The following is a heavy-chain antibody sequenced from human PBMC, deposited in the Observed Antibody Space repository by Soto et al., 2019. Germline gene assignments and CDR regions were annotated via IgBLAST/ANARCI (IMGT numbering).Heavy chain of an antibody. V-gene: IGHV3-23*01. J-gene: IGHJ1*01. D-gene: IGHD1-26*01. CDR1: GFTFSSYA. Sequence: EVQLLESGGGLVQPGGSLRLSCAASGFTFSSYAMSWVRQAPGKGLEWVSAVGTGGTAYYADSVKGRFTISRDNSKNTLYLQMNNVRAEYTAAYYWVPYIPPGGTRYFQHWGQGTLVTVSS. CDR2: VGTGGTA. CDR3: VPYIPPGGTRYFQH.